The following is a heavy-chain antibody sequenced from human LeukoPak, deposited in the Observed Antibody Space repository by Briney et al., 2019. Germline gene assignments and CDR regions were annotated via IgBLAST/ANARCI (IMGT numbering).Heavy chain of an antibody. J-gene: IGHJ3*02. V-gene: IGHV1-2*02. Sequence: ASVKVSCKASGYTFTGYYMHWVRQAPGQGLEWMGWINPNSGGTNYAQKFQGRVTMTRDTSISTAYMELSRLRSDDTAVYYCARDWSVYGTFDIWGQGTMVTVSS. D-gene: IGHD5/OR15-5a*01. CDR1: GYTFTGYY. CDR3: ARDWSVYGTFDI. CDR2: INPNSGGT.